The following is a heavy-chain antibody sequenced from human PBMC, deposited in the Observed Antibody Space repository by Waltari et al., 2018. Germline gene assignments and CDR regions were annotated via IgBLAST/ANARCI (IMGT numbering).Heavy chain of an antibody. J-gene: IGHJ5*02. CDR3: ARVPLDYYDYVWGSYRDNWFDP. D-gene: IGHD3-16*02. Sequence: QVQLQESGPGLVKPSETLSLTCTVSGYSISSGYYWGWIRQPPGKGLEWIGSIYHSGSTYYTPSLKSRVTISVDTSKNQFSLKLSSVTAADTAVYYCARVPLDYYDYVWGSYRDNWFDPWGQGTLVTVSS. V-gene: IGHV4-38-2*02. CDR2: IYHSGST. CDR1: GYSISSGYY.